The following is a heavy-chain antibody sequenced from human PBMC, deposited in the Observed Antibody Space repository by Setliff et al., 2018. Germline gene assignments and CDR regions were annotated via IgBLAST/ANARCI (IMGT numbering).Heavy chain of an antibody. J-gene: IGHJ6*02. V-gene: IGHV1-69*13. CDR3: AGEFYSFWSGYTDRQYYFYGMDV. D-gene: IGHD3-3*01. CDR1: GGTFSSYA. CDR2: IIPVFGTA. Sequence: SVKVSCKASGGTFSSYAISWVRQAPGQGFEWMGGIIPVFGTADYAQKFQGRVTITADESTTTFYMEVSSLRSDDTAVYCCAGEFYSFWSGYTDRQYYFYGMDVWGQGTTVTVSS.